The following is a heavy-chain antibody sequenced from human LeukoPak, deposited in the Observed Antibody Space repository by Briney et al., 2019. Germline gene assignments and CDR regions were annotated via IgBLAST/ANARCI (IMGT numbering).Heavy chain of an antibody. V-gene: IGHV3-15*05. J-gene: IGHJ4*02. CDR3: ATGPLDY. CDR1: GFTFTIAW. Sequence: GGSLRLSCAASGFTFTIAWMSWVRQAPGKGLEWVGRIYSKTDGGTADYATAVKGRFTISRDDSKKTLYLQMNSLKIEDAAVYYCATGPLDYWGQGTLVTVSS. CDR2: IYSKTDGGTA.